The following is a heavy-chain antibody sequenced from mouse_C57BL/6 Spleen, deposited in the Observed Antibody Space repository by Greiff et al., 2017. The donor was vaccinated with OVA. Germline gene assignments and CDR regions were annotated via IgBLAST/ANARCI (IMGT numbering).Heavy chain of an antibody. CDR3: ASPSYYRDAMDY. D-gene: IGHD2-12*01. J-gene: IGHJ4*01. Sequence: VQLQQSGPELVKPGASVKMSCKASGYTFTDYNMHWVKQSHGKSLEWIGYINPNNGGTSYNQKFKGKATLTVNKSSSTAYMELRSLTSEDSAVYYCASPSYYRDAMDYWGQGTSVTVSS. V-gene: IGHV1-22*01. CDR2: INPNNGGT. CDR1: GYTFTDYN.